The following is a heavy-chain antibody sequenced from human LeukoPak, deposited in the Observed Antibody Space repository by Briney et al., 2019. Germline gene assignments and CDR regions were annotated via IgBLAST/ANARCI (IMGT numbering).Heavy chain of an antibody. V-gene: IGHV3-23*01. Sequence: QPGGSLRLSCVGSGFSFSSYIVSWVRQAPGKGLEWVSAISGSGGSTYYADSVKGRFTISRDNSKNTLYLQMNSLRAEDTAVYYCARYLRSYYDSSGYYLRGFDYWGQGTLVTVSS. CDR3: ARYLRSYYDSSGYYLRGFDY. CDR2: ISGSGGST. D-gene: IGHD3-22*01. J-gene: IGHJ4*02. CDR1: GFSFSSYI.